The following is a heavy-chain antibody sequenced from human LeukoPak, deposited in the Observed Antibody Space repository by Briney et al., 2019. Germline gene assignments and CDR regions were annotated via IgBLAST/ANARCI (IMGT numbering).Heavy chain of an antibody. CDR1: GYTFTSYG. J-gene: IGHJ5*02. CDR3: ARNSPAGDSSGPYRFDP. D-gene: IGHD3-22*01. V-gene: IGHV1-18*01. CDR2: ISAYNGNT. Sequence: ASVKVSCKASGYTFTSYGISWVQQAPGQGLEWMGWISAYNGNTNYAQKLQGRVTMTTDTSTSTAYMELRSLRSDDTAVYYCARNSPAGDSSGPYRFDPWGQGTLVTVSS.